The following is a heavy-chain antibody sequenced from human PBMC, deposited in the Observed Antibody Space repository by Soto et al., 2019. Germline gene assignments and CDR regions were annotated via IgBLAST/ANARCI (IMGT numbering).Heavy chain of an antibody. V-gene: IGHV4-34*01. Sequence: QVQLQQWGAGLLKPSETLSLTCAVYGGSFSGYYWSWIRQPPGKGLEWIGEINHSGSTNYNPSLNSRVTISVATSKTQFSLKLSSVTAADTAVYYCARVLAAGRYDAFDIWGQGTMVTVSS. J-gene: IGHJ3*02. CDR1: GGSFSGYY. D-gene: IGHD6-13*01. CDR2: INHSGST. CDR3: ARVLAAGRYDAFDI.